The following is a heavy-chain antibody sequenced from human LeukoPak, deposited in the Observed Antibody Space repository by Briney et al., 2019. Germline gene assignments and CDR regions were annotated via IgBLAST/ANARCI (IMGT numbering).Heavy chain of an antibody. V-gene: IGHV4-38-2*01. CDR2: IYHSGST. J-gene: IGHJ3*02. D-gene: IGHD6-25*01. CDR1: GYSISSGYY. CDR3: ARPALDAFDI. Sequence: SETLFLTCAVSGYSISSGYYWGWIRQPPGKGLEWIGSIYHSGSTYYNPSLKSRVTISVDTSKNQFSLKLSSVTAADTAVYYCARPALDAFDIWGQGTMVTVSS.